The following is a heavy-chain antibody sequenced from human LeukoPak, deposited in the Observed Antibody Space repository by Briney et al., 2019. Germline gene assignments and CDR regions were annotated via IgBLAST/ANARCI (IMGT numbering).Heavy chain of an antibody. CDR2: IYSGGST. Sequence: GGSLRLSCAASGFIFSNYWMHWVRQAPGKGLEWVSVIYSGGSTYYADSVKGRFTISRDNSKNTLYLQMNSLRAEDTAVYYCATIHYWGQGTLVTVSS. CDR3: ATIHY. J-gene: IGHJ4*02. CDR1: GFIFSNYW. V-gene: IGHV3-66*01.